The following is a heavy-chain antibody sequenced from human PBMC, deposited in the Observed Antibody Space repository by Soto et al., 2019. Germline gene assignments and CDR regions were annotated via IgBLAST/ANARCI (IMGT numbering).Heavy chain of an antibody. CDR2: IFHSGNT. Sequence: SETLSLTCAVSGGSISSSNWWTWVRQTPEKGLEWIGEIFHSGNTNYNPSLKSRVAISVDTSKNQFSLKLTSATVADTAVYYCAKEGASDVIDIWGQGTMVTVSS. CDR3: AKEGASDVIDI. V-gene: IGHV4-4*02. J-gene: IGHJ3*02. CDR1: GGSISSSNW.